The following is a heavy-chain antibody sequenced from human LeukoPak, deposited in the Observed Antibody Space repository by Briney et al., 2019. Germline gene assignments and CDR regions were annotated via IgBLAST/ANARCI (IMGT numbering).Heavy chain of an antibody. CDR3: TTTYGSGSYFWSPKTWFDP. CDR2: IKSKTDGGTT. D-gene: IGHD3-10*01. J-gene: IGHJ5*02. Sequence: PGGSLRLSCAASGFTFSNAWMSWVRQAPGKGLEWVGRIKSKTDGGTTDYAAPVKGRFTISRDDSKNTLYLQMNSLKTEDTAVYYCTTTYGSGSYFWSPKTWFDPWGQGTLVTVSS. V-gene: IGHV3-15*01. CDR1: GFTFSNAW.